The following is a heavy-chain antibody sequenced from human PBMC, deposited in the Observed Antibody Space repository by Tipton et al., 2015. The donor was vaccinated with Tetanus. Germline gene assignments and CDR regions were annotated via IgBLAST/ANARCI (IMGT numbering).Heavy chain of an antibody. CDR2: ISDTASTI. V-gene: IGHV3-11*01. Sequence: SLRLSCAASGLSFSDYFMGWVRQAPGEGLEWISYISDTASTIHYADSVRGRFTISRDNAKESLFLEMNSLRAEDTAVYYCAKDNSAYYYGSETYYNRGFFFDYWGQGTLVTVSS. CDR3: AKDNSAYYYGSETYYNRGFFFDY. D-gene: IGHD3-10*01. J-gene: IGHJ4*02. CDR1: GLSFSDYF.